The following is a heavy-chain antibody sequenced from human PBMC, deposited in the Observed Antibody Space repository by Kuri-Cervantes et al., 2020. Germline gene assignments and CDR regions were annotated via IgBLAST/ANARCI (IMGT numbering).Heavy chain of an antibody. CDR1: GISLGTSGVG. Sequence: SGPTLVKPTQTLTLTCTVSGISLGTSGVGVGWIRQPPGKALEWLAVIYWNNDKRYGPSLKSRLTITKDTSKNQVVLTMTNMDPVDTATYYCAHTISVGFDYWGQGTLVTVSS. D-gene: IGHD4-23*01. J-gene: IGHJ4*02. CDR3: AHTISVGFDY. CDR2: IYWNNDK. V-gene: IGHV2-5*01.